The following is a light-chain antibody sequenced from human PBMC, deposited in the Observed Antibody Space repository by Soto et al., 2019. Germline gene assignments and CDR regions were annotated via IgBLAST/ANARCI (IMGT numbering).Light chain of an antibody. Sequence: QMTQSPSSLSASVGDRVTITCRASQDIRDDLVWYQQNPGKAPKRLIYGAFTLQSGVPSRFSGSGSGTEFTLTVTSLQPEDFATYYCLQNNSYPRTFGQGTKVEIK. CDR3: LQNNSYPRT. CDR2: GAF. CDR1: QDIRDD. V-gene: IGKV1-17*01. J-gene: IGKJ1*01.